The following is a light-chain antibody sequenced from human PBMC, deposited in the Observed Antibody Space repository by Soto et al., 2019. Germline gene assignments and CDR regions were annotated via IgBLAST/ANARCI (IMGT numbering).Light chain of an antibody. CDR1: SSDVGSYNR. J-gene: IGLJ1*01. CDR3: SSYTSSSTYV. V-gene: IGLV2-18*02. Sequence: QSALTQPPSVSGSPGQSVTISCTGTSSDVGSYNRVSWYQQPPGTAPKLMIYEVSNRPSGVPDRFSGSKSGKTASLTISGLQAEDEADYYCSSYTSSSTYVFGTGTKVTVL. CDR2: EVS.